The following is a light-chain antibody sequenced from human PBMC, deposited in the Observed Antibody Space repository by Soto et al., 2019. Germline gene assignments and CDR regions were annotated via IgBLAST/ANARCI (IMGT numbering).Light chain of an antibody. V-gene: IGLV6-57*01. CDR1: SGSIASNY. CDR2: EDN. Sequence: NFMLTQPHSVSESPGKTVTISCTRSSGSIASNYVQWYQQRPGSSPTTVIYEDNQRPSGVPDRFSGSIDSSSNSASLTISGLKTEDGADYYCQSYDSSNHVVFGGGTKVTVL. J-gene: IGLJ2*01. CDR3: QSYDSSNHVV.